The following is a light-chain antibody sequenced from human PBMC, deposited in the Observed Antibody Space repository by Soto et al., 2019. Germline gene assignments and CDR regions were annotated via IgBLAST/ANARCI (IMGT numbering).Light chain of an antibody. Sequence: DIQMTQSPSSLSASLGDRVTITCQASQNINNYLNWYQQKPGRAPKLLIYDASNLEAGVPSRFRGSGSGTDFTFTISRLQPEDIATYYCQQGYSNPWTFGQGTKVDI. CDR3: QQGYSNPWT. V-gene: IGKV1-33*01. CDR2: DAS. CDR1: QNINNY. J-gene: IGKJ1*01.